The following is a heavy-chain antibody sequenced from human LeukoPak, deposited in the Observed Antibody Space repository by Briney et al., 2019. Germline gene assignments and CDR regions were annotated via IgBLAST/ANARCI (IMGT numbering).Heavy chain of an antibody. D-gene: IGHD4-11*01. V-gene: IGHV1-24*01. J-gene: IGHJ4*02. CDR2: FDIEDAET. CDR3: VAEVIEVTMGDY. CDR1: GHSLSDLS. Sequence: GASVNVSCKVSGHSLSDLSIHWVRQAPGKGLERMGGFDIEDAETIYAQEFEGRVIMTEDTATETAYMELSSLKSEDTAVYYCVAEVIEVTMGDYWGQGTLVTVSS.